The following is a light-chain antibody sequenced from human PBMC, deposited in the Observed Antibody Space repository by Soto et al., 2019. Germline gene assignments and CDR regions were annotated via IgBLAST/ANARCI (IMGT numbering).Light chain of an antibody. J-gene: IGKJ5*01. Sequence: EIVMTQSPATLSVSPGDRATLSCRASQSVDNDLAWYQQKPGQPPRLLIYDASTRATGIPARFSGSQSGTEFTLTISSLLSEDFAVYFCQQRNVWPPITFGQGTRLEI. CDR2: DAS. V-gene: IGKV3D-15*01. CDR1: QSVDND. CDR3: QQRNVWPPIT.